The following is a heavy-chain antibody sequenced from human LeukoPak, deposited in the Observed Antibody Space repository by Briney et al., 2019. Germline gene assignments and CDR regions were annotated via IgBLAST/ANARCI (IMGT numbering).Heavy chain of an antibody. D-gene: IGHD3-22*01. J-gene: IGHJ4*02. CDR1: GFTFSNYD. CDR3: ARDPPYYYDSSGPSESASEN. V-gene: IGHV3-48*03. Sequence: PGGSLRLSCAASGFTFSNYDMSWVRQAPGKGLEWISYISSSGSTIYYADSVKGRFTISRDNAKNSLYLQMNSLRAEDTAVYYCARDPPYYYDSSGPSESASENWGQGTLVTVSS. CDR2: ISSSGSTI.